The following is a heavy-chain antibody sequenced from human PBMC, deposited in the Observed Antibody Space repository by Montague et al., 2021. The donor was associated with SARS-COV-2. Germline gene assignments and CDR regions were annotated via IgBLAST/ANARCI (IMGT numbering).Heavy chain of an antibody. CDR3: ARVRTEQWLALSFDY. Sequence: PALVKPTQTLTLTCTFSGFSLRTSGMCVSWIRQPPGKALEWLALIDWDDDKYYSTSLETRLNISKDTSKNQVVRTMTNMDPVDTATYYCARVRTEQWLALSFDYWGQGTLVTVSS. CDR1: GFSLRTSGMC. CDR2: IDWDDDK. D-gene: IGHD6-19*01. V-gene: IGHV2-70*01. J-gene: IGHJ4*02.